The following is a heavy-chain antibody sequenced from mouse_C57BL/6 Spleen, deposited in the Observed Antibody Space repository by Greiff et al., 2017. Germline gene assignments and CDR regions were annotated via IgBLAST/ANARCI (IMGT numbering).Heavy chain of an antibody. CDR2: IDPSDSYT. J-gene: IGHJ3*01. D-gene: IGHD2-4*01. CDR1: GYTFTSYW. CDR3: ARYRLRREAWFAY. Sequence: QVQLQQPGAELVMPGASVKLSCKASGYTFTSYWMHWVKQRPGQGLEWIGEIDPSDSYTNYNQKFKGKSTLTVDKSSSTAYMQLSSLTSEDSAVYYCARYRLRREAWFAYWGQGTLVTVSA. V-gene: IGHV1-69*01.